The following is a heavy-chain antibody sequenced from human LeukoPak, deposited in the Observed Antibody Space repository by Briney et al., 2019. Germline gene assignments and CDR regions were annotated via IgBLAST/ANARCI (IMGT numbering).Heavy chain of an antibody. Sequence: GGSLRLSCAASGFPFSSYELNWVRPAPGKGLEWVSYICRSGSYRHSAHSEKGRFTISRDKAQNSLYLQMNSMRAEDTIVYYVARGMTGYYNGSGNEGDYWGQGTLVTVSS. V-gene: IGHV3-48*03. CDR2: ICRSGSYR. CDR3: ARGMTGYYNGSGNEGDY. J-gene: IGHJ4*02. D-gene: IGHD3-10*01. CDR1: GFPFSSYE.